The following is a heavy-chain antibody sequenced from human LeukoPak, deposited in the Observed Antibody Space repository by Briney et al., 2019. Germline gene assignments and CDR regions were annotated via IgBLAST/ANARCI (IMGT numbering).Heavy chain of an antibody. V-gene: IGHV4-59*08. D-gene: IGHD3-10*01. CDR1: VGSISSYY. CDR3: ARRGGSGRSFDY. CDR2: ICYRGGT. Sequence: PSETLSLTCTVSVGSISSYYWSWIRQPLGKGLEWIGDICYRGGTNYNPTLKSRITISVDTSKNQFSLRLRSVTAADTAVYYCARRGGSGRSFDYWGQGILVTVSS. J-gene: IGHJ4*02.